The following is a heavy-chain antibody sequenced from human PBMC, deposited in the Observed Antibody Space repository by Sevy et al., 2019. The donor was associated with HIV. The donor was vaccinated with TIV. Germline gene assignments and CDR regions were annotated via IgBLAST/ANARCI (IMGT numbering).Heavy chain of an antibody. CDR1: GFSFSGYA. CDR2: VRSRGGST. Sequence: GGSLRLSCAASGFSFSGYAMSWARQAPGKGLEWVSGVRSRGGSTFYADSVKGRFTISRDNSKNTLYLQMNSLRAEDTAIYYCAKEGAAIGIPYFDYWGQGTLVTVSS. CDR3: AKEGAAIGIPYFDY. J-gene: IGHJ4*02. V-gene: IGHV3-23*01. D-gene: IGHD6-13*01.